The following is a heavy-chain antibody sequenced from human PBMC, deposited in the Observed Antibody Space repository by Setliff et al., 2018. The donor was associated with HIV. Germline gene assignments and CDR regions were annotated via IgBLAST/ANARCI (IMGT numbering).Heavy chain of an antibody. Sequence: TGGSLRLSCAASGFIFSSYAMHWVRQAPGKGLEWVAVMSYDGNNKYYADSVKRRFTISRDNSKNTLYLQMSSLRAEDTAVYYCARGSLWFGKLHSDYWGQGTLVTVSS. J-gene: IGHJ4*02. CDR2: MSYDGNNK. CDR1: GFIFSSYA. CDR3: ARGSLWFGKLHSDY. D-gene: IGHD3-10*01. V-gene: IGHV3-30*15.